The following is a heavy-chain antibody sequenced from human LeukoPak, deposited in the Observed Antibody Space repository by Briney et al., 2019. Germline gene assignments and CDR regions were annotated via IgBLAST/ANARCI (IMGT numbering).Heavy chain of an antibody. CDR3: ARTIFGRYYDSSGPGRYAFDI. D-gene: IGHD3-22*01. V-gene: IGHV1-69*13. J-gene: IGHJ3*02. CDR1: GGTFSSYA. CDR2: IIPIFGTA. Sequence: SVTVSCTASGGTFSSYAISWVRQAPGQGLEWMGGIIPIFGTANYAQKFQGRVTITADESTSTAYMELSSLRSEDTAVYYCARTIFGRYYDSSGPGRYAFDIWGQGTMVTVSS.